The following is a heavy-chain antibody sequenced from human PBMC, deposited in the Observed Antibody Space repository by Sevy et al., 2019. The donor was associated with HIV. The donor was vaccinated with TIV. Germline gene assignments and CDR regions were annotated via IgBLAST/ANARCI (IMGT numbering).Heavy chain of an antibody. V-gene: IGHV3-30*18. Sequence: GGSLRLSCAASGFTFSSYGMHWVRQAPGKGLEWVVVISYDGSNKYYADSVKGRFTISRDNSKNTLYLQMNSLRAEDTAVYYCAKADSSGYYYLDYWGQGTLVTVSS. D-gene: IGHD3-22*01. CDR3: AKADSSGYYYLDY. CDR2: ISYDGSNK. J-gene: IGHJ4*02. CDR1: GFTFSSYG.